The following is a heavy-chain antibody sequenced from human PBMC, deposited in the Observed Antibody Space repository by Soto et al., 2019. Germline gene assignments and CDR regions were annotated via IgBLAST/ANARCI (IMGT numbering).Heavy chain of an antibody. CDR2: IYYSGST. D-gene: IGHD2-2*01. Sequence: PSETLSLTCTVSGGSISSYYWSWIRQPPGKGLEWIGYIYYSGSTNYNPSLKSRVTISVDTSKNQFSLKLSSVTTADTAVYYCARHADGAIYTWFDPWGQGTLVTVSS. V-gene: IGHV4-59*08. J-gene: IGHJ5*02. CDR1: GGSISSYY. CDR3: ARHADGAIYTWFDP.